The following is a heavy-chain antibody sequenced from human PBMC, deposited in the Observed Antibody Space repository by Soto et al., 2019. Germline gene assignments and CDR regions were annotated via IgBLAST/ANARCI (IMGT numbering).Heavy chain of an antibody. V-gene: IGHV1-69*06. CDR3: ARGRAVAGTLFDY. J-gene: IGHJ4*02. CDR2: IIPIFGTA. D-gene: IGHD6-19*01. Sequence: GASMKVSCKASGGTFSSYAISWVRQAPGQGLEWMGGIIPIFGTANYAQKFQGRVTITADKSTSTAYMELSSLRSEDTAVYYCARGRAVAGTLFDYWGQGTLVTVSS. CDR1: GGTFSSYA.